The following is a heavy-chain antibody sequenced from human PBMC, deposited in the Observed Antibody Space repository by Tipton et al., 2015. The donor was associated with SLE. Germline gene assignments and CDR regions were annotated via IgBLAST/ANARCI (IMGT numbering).Heavy chain of an antibody. D-gene: IGHD1-26*01. CDR2: INHSGST. J-gene: IGHJ3*02. V-gene: IGHV4-34*01. CDR1: GGSFSGYY. CDR3: ARLFEGGSYYGDAFDI. Sequence: TLSLTCAVYGGSFSGYYWSWIRQPPGKGLEWIGEINHSGSTNYNPSLKSRVTISVDTSKNQFSLKLSSVTAADTAVYYCARLFEGGSYYGDAFDIWGQGTMVPVSS.